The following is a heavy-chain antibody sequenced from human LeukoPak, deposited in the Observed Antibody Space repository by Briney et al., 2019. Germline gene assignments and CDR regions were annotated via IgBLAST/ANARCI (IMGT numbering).Heavy chain of an antibody. D-gene: IGHD4-17*01. J-gene: IGHJ4*02. CDR3: ARQRFQKSTVTTVDY. V-gene: IGHV4-38-2*02. CDR1: GYSISSGYY. CDR2: IYYSGST. Sequence: SETLSLTCTVSGYSISSGYYWGWIRQPPGKGLEWIGSIYYSGSTYYNPSLKSRVTISVDTSKNQFSLKLSSVTAADTAVYYCARQRFQKSTVTTVDYWGQGTLVTVSS.